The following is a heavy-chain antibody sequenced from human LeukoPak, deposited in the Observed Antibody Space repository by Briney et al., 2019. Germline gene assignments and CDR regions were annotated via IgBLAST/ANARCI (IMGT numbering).Heavy chain of an antibody. J-gene: IGHJ5*02. V-gene: IGHV4-39*01. CDR1: GGSISDRSYY. CDR3: ASEIRTYCYGSGSHPETNWFDT. CDR2: IDYSGST. Sequence: SETLSLTCTVSGGSISDRSYYWAWIRQPPGKGLEWIGSIDYSGSTYYNPSLKSRVTISVDTSKNQMSLKLSSVTAADSAVYYCASEIRTYCYGSGSHPETNWFDTWGQGTLVTVSS. D-gene: IGHD3-10*01.